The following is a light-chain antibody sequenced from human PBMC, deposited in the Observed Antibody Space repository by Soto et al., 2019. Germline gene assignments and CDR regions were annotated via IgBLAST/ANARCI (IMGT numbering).Light chain of an antibody. CDR3: QHRSNWPLYT. J-gene: IGKJ2*01. CDR1: QSVSRN. CDR2: DAS. V-gene: IGKV3-11*01. Sequence: EIVLTQSPATMSLSPGERATLSCRTSQSVSRNLAWYQQKPGQAPRLLIYDASQRATGIAARFSGSGSGTDFTLTISSLEPEDFALYYCQHRSNWPLYTFGQGTKLEMK.